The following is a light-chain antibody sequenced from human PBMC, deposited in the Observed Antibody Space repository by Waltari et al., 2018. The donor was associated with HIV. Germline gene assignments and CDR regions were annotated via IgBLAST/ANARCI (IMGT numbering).Light chain of an antibody. V-gene: IGKV3-20*01. CDR3: QQCGTEPRS. J-gene: IGKJ2*03. Sequence: VLTQSPGTLFLSRGETAIFSCRARRSITSTFLVWYQQKPGQPPRLLTYSASTRAVGIPDRFTASESGTDFTLTISRLEPEDFAVYFCQQCGTEPRSFGQGT. CDR2: SAS. CDR1: RSITSTF.